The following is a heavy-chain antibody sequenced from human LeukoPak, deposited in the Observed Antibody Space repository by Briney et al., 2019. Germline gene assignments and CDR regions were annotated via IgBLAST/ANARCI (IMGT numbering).Heavy chain of an antibody. V-gene: IGHV3-7*01. CDR1: GFTFSSYD. CDR3: ARAPSNDYGDY. D-gene: IGHD2-8*01. Sequence: GGSLRLSCAASGFTFSSYDMSWVRQAPGKGLEWVANIKQDGSEKYYVDSVKGRFTISRDNAKNSLYLQMNSLRAEDTAVYYCARAPSNDYGDYWAREPWSPSPQ. J-gene: IGHJ4*02. CDR2: IKQDGSEK.